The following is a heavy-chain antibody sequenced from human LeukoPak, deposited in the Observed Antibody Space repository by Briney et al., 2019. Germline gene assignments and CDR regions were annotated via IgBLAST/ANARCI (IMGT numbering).Heavy chain of an antibody. CDR2: ISSSSSYI. V-gene: IGHV3-21*01. J-gene: IGHJ4*02. Sequence: PGGSLRLSCAASGFTFSSCSMNWVRQAPGKGLEWVSSISSSSSYIYYADSVKGRFTISRDNAKNSLYLQMNSLRAEDTAVYYCARAYDYVWGSYPFDYWGQGTLVTVSS. D-gene: IGHD3-16*02. CDR1: GFTFSSCS. CDR3: ARAYDYVWGSYPFDY.